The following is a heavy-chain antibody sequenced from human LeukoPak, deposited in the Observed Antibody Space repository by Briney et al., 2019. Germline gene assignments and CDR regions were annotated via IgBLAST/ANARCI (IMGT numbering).Heavy chain of an antibody. V-gene: IGHV1-69*06. CDR2: IIPIFGTA. CDR1: GGTFSSYA. CDR3: ARDQGTMVRGVSNWFDP. J-gene: IGHJ5*02. Sequence: ASVKVSCKASGGTFSSYAISWVRQAPGQGLEWMGGIIPIFGTANYAQKFQGRVTITADKSTSTAYMELSSLRSEDTAVYYCARDQGTMVRGVSNWFDPWGQGTLVTVSS. D-gene: IGHD3-10*01.